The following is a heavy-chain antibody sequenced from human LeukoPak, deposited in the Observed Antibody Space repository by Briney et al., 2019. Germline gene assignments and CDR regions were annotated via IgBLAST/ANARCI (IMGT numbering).Heavy chain of an antibody. Sequence: SETLSLTCTVSGGSISSYYWSWIRQPPGKGLEWIGYIYTSGSTNYNPSLKSRVTISADTSKNQFSLKLSSVTAADTAMYYCALGRGALPPQNFDYWGQGTLVTVSS. J-gene: IGHJ4*02. CDR1: GGSISSYY. CDR3: ALGRGALPPQNFDY. D-gene: IGHD3-10*01. V-gene: IGHV4-4*09. CDR2: IYTSGST.